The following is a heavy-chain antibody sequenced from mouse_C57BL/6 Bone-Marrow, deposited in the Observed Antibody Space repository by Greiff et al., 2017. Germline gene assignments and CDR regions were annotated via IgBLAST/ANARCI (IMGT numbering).Heavy chain of an antibody. J-gene: IGHJ3*01. V-gene: IGHV1-82*01. CDR1: GYAFSSSW. Sequence: VQVVESGPELVKPGASVKISCKASGYAFSSSWMNWVKQRTGKGLEWIGRIYPGDGDTNYNGKFKGKATLTADKSSSTAYMQLSSLTSEDSAVYFCARPDSSGYWFAYWGQGTLVTVSA. D-gene: IGHD3-2*02. CDR3: ARPDSSGYWFAY. CDR2: IYPGDGDT.